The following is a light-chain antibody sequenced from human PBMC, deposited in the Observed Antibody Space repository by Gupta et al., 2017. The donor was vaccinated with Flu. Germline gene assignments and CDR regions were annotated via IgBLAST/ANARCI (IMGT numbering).Light chain of an antibody. V-gene: IGLV2-14*04. CDR2: DND. Sequence: IPSSGTSSYVLGYDYVTWYQLSPGTAPKLIVYDNDNRPSGIPDRFSGSKSGTSASLAISGLQAGDEADYYCTACCGGGARWVFGGGTKLPVL. CDR1: SSYVLGYDY. J-gene: IGLJ3*02. CDR3: TACCGGGARWV.